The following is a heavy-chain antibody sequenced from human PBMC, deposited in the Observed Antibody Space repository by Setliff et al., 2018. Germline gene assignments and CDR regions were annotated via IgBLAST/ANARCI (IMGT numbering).Heavy chain of an antibody. D-gene: IGHD1-1*01. CDR1: GHSISSASY. CDR3: AKAGGYNFAD. CDR2: VHHSGAA. J-gene: IGHJ4*02. Sequence: PSETLSLTCTVPGHSISSASYWGWIRQSPGKGLEWIATVHHSGAAPYNPSLKSRLTISVDTSKNQFSLKLSSVTAADTAVYYCAKAGGYNFADWGQGTLVTVSS. V-gene: IGHV4-38-2*02.